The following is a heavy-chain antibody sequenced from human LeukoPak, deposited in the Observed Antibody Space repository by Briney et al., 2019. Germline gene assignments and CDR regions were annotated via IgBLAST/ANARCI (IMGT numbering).Heavy chain of an antibody. CDR3: PKCDYDYVWGNYRYYAFHI. Sequence: GGSLRLSCAVSGFTFGDYVMSWVRQAPGKGPEWVSSICKSGGDTSYADSVKGRFTISRENSENTLDLPMTSLRAEDTAVYFCPKCDYDYVWGNYRYYAFHIWGQGTRVIVS. V-gene: IGHV3-23*05. J-gene: IGHJ3*02. CDR1: GFTFGDYV. CDR2: ICKSGGDT. D-gene: IGHD3-16*02.